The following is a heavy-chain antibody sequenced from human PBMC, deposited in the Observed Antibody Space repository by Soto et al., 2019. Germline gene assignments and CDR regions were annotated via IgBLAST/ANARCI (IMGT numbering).Heavy chain of an antibody. J-gene: IGHJ4*02. CDR2: IYYTGST. Sequence: PAGSLTLTCTASDDSFDPYYLSWIRQPPGKGLEWIGYIYYTGSTNYNPSLQSRGSISLDTSKNQFSLKLTSVTAADTAVYYCAMGVGLPLDHWGQGILVTVS. V-gene: IGHV4-59*01. CDR1: DDSFDPYY. CDR3: AMGVGLPLDH. D-gene: IGHD3-16*01.